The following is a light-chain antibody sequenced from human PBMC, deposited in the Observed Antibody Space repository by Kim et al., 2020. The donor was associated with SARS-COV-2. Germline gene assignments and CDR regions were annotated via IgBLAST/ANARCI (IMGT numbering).Light chain of an antibody. CDR1: QSVSTS. J-gene: IGKJ5*01. V-gene: IGKV3-11*01. Sequence: SLSPGERATRSCRASQSVSTSLAWYQQKPGQAPRLLIYDASNRATGIPARFSGSGSATDFTLTISSLEPEDFAVYYCQQRSDWVTFGQGTRLEIK. CDR2: DAS. CDR3: QQRSDWVT.